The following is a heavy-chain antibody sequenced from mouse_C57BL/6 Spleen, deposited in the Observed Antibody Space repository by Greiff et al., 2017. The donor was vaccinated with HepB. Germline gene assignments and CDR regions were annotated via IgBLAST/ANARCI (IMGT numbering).Heavy chain of an antibody. V-gene: IGHV1-61*01. CDR1: GYTFTSYW. J-gene: IGHJ3*01. D-gene: IGHD2-2*01. Sequence: QVQLQQPGAELVRPGSSVKLSCKASGYTFTSYWMDWVKQRPGQGLEWIGNIYPSDSETHYNQKFKDKATLTVDKSSSTAYMQLSNLTSEDSAVYYCARGGYGYPFAYWGQGTLVTVSA. CDR3: ARGGYGYPFAY. CDR2: IYPSDSET.